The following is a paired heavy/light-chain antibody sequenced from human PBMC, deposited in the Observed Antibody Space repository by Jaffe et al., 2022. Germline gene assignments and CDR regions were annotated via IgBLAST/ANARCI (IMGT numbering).Heavy chain of an antibody. CDR1: GFSFIDYY. CDR2: ISSRGSNT. D-gene: IGHD6-13*01. V-gene: IGHV3-11*01. J-gene: IGHJ2*01. CDR3: ARPHVGQLVQDEYWFFDF. Sequence: QVQLVESGGGLVKPGESLRLSCTVSGFSFIDYYMAWIRQSPGKGLEWISYISSRGSNTFYADSVKGRFTVSRDNAKNSVHLQLNNLRAEDTAVYYCARPHVGQLVQDEYWFFDFWGRGAVVTVSP.
Light chain of an antibody. J-gene: IGKJ4*01. CDR1: QSISRN. V-gene: IGKV3-15*01. Sequence: EIVMTNSPATLSVSPGESATLSCRASQSISRNLAWYQQKPGQSPRLLIYGASTRATGIPARFSATGSGTEFTLTISSLQSEDFAVYYCQHYNNWPLTFGGGTKVDIK. CDR2: GAS. CDR3: QHYNNWPLT.